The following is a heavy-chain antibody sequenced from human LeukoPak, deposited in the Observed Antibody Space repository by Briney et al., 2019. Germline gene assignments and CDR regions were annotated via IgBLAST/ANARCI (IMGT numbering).Heavy chain of an antibody. CDR2: ISSTSSYI. CDR3: ARELMGLTMIVVVNPIDY. CDR1: GFTFSSYS. Sequence: GGPLRLSCAASGFTFSSYSMNWVRQAPGKGLEWVSSISSTSSYIYYADSVKGRFTISRDNAKNSLFLQMNSLRAEDTAVYYCARELMGLTMIVVVNPIDYWGQGTLVTVSS. V-gene: IGHV3-21*01. D-gene: IGHD3-22*01. J-gene: IGHJ4*02.